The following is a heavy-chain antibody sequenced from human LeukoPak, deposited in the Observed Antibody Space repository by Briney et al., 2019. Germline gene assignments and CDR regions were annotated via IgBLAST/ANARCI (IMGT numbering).Heavy chain of an antibody. V-gene: IGHV4-4*07. CDR2: IHITGTY. CDR3: AKDSGQWLERAGRSNYYYYGMDV. D-gene: IGHD6-19*01. CDR1: GASISDYY. J-gene: IGHJ6*02. Sequence: SETLSLTCTVSGASISDYYWSWIRQPPGKGLEWPGNIHITGTYNYNPSLKSRVSMSVDSSKNQFSLKLYSVTAADTAVYYCAKDSGQWLERAGRSNYYYYGMDVWGQGTTVTVSS.